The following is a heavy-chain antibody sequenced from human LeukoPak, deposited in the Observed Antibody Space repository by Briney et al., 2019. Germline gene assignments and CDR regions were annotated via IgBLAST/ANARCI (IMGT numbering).Heavy chain of an antibody. V-gene: IGHV5-51*01. CDR1: GYSFTYW. CDR3: ASARHGDYVWDY. Sequence: GESLRISCKGSGYSFTYWIGWVRQMPGKGLEWMGIIYSGDSHTKYSPSFQGRVTISVNNSISTAYLQWSSLEASDTAMYYCASARHGDYVWDYWGQGTLVTVSS. J-gene: IGHJ4*02. D-gene: IGHD4-17*01. CDR2: IYSGDSHT.